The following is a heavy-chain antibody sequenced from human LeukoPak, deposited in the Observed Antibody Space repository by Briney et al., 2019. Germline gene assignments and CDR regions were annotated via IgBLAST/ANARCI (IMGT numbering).Heavy chain of an antibody. CDR3: ATGYYDSSGYYGRFDY. D-gene: IGHD3-22*01. V-gene: IGHV4-4*08. Sequence: PSETLSLTCTVSGGSISSYYWSWIRQPPGKGLEWIGRIYTSGSTNYNPSLKSRVTISVDTSKNQFSLKLNSVTAADTAVYYCATGYYDSSGYYGRFDYWGQGTLVTVSS. CDR1: GGSISSYY. CDR2: IYTSGST. J-gene: IGHJ4*02.